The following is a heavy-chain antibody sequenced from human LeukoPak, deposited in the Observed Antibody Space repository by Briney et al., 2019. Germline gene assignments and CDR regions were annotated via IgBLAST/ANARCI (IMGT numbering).Heavy chain of an antibody. CDR2: ISSSGSTI. D-gene: IGHD2-15*01. CDR3: ARDQVYCSGGSCYRGAFDY. CDR1: GFTFSSYE. J-gene: IGHJ4*02. Sequence: PGGSLRLSCAASGFTFSSYEMNWVRQAPGKGLEWVSYISSSGSTIYYADSVKGRFTISRDNAKNSLYLQMNSLRAEDTAVYYCARDQVYCSGGSCYRGAFDYWGQGTLVTVSS. V-gene: IGHV3-48*03.